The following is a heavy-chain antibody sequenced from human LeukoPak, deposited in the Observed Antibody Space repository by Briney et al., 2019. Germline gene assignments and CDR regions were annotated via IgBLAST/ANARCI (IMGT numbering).Heavy chain of an antibody. D-gene: IGHD3-16*01. Sequence: SETLSLTCGVFGGPFSGYYWSWIRQPPGKGLEWIGEINHSGSTNYNPSLKSRVTISVDTSKNQFSLKLSSVTAADTAVYYCARGHYDFAPWGQGILVTVSS. V-gene: IGHV4-34*01. CDR3: ARGHYDFAP. CDR1: GGPFSGYY. J-gene: IGHJ5*02. CDR2: INHSGST.